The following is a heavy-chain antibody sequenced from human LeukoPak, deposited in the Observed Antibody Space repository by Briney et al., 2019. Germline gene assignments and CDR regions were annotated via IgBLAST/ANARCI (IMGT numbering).Heavy chain of an antibody. J-gene: IGHJ4*02. V-gene: IGHV1-2*06. CDR2: INPNSGGT. CDR1: GYTFTGYY. CDR3: ARERHDYVWGSYRYSIDY. Sequence: ASVKVSCKASGYTFTGYYMHWVRQAPGQGLEWMGRINPNSGGTNYAQKFQGRVTMTRDTSISTAYMELSRLRSDDTAVYYCARERHDYVWGSYRYSIDYWGQETLVTVSS. D-gene: IGHD3-16*02.